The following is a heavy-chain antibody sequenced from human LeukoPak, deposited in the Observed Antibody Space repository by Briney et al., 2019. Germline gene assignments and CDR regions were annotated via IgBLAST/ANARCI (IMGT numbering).Heavy chain of an antibody. CDR2: IYHSGST. V-gene: IGHV4-30-2*01. J-gene: IGHJ4*02. Sequence: SETLSLTCAVSGGSISSGGYSWSWIRQPPGKGLEWIGYIYHSGSTYYNPSLKSRVTISVDRSKNQFSLKPSPVTAADTAVYYCARGLGDYHYFDYWGQGTLVTVSS. CDR3: ARGLGDYHYFDY. D-gene: IGHD4-17*01. CDR1: GGSISSGGYS.